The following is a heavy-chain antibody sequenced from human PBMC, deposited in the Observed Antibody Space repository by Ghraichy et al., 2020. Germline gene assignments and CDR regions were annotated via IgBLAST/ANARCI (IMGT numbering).Heavy chain of an antibody. CDR1: GFTVSSYY. Sequence: GGSLRLSCVASGFTVSSYYMTWVRQAPGKGLEWVSTIYITGNTFYADSVKGRFTISRDSSKNTVFLQMNSLGAEDTAGYYCARVVVVAASKDYMDVWGEGTTVTVSS. D-gene: IGHD2-2*01. J-gene: IGHJ6*03. CDR2: IYITGNT. V-gene: IGHV3-66*01. CDR3: ARVVVVAASKDYMDV.